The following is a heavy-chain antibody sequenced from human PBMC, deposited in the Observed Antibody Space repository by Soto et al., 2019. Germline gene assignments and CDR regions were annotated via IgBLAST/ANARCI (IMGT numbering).Heavy chain of an antibody. CDR2: LLRSGSST. J-gene: IGHJ5*02. V-gene: IGHV3-23*01. CDR3: AKDAVSGDGVWLLDS. Sequence: VGSLRLSCAASGFTFRSYAMSWARQAPGKGLEWVSSLLRSGSSTYYADSVKGRFTISSDISANSLYLQMDSLRAEDTAVYYCAKDAVSGDGVWLLDSWGQGTVVTVSS. CDR1: GFTFRSYA. D-gene: IGHD4-17*01.